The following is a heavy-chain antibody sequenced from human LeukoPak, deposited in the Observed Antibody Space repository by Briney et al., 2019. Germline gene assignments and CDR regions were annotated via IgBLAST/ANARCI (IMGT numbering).Heavy chain of an antibody. V-gene: IGHV3-23*01. CDR3: AKDSAKKYDDY. D-gene: IGHD2/OR15-2a*01. CDR2: ISGSDGST. CDR1: GFTFSSYA. J-gene: IGHJ4*02. Sequence: GGSLRLSCAASGFTFSSYAMSWVRQAPGKGLEWVSGISGSDGSTNYADSVKGRFTISRDNSKNTLYLQMNSLRAEDTAVYYCAKDSAKKYDDYWGQGTLVTVSS.